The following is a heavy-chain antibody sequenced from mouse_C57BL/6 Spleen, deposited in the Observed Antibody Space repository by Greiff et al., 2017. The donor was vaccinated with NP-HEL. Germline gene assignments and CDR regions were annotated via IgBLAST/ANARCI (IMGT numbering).Heavy chain of an antibody. Sequence: VQLKESGPELVKPGASVKISCKASGYSFTGYYMNWVKQSPEKSLEWIGEINPSTGGTTYNQKFKAKATLTVDKSSSTAYMQLKSLTSEDSAVYYCARAPDYYGSSYYFDYWGQGTTLTVSS. J-gene: IGHJ2*01. D-gene: IGHD1-1*01. CDR3: ARAPDYYGSSYYFDY. V-gene: IGHV1-42*01. CDR1: GYSFTGYY. CDR2: INPSTGGT.